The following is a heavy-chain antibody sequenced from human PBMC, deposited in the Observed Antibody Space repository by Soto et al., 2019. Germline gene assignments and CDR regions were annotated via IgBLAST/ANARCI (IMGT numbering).Heavy chain of an antibody. CDR3: ATVAATFPLGY. D-gene: IGHD2-15*01. CDR2: IIPILGIA. V-gene: IGHV1-69*02. CDR1: GGTFSSYT. Sequence: QVQLVQSGAEVKKPGSSVKVSCKASGGTFSSYTISWVRQAPGQGLEWMGRIIPILGIANYAQKVQGRVTITADKSTSTAYMELSSLRSEDTAVYYCATVAATFPLGYWGQGTLVTVSS. J-gene: IGHJ4*02.